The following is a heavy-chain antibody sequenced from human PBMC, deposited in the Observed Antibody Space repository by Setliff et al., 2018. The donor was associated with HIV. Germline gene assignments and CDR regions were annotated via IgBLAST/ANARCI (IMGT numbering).Heavy chain of an antibody. Sequence: GGSLRLSCAASGLTFSSYAMYWVRQAPGKGLEWVAAISYDGTNQYYADSVKGRFTISRDNSENTLYLQMNSLRAEDTAVYYCARVGYTSFWYDSWGQGTMVTVSS. J-gene: IGHJ5*01. CDR2: ISYDGTNQ. D-gene: IGHD6-13*01. V-gene: IGHV3-30-3*01. CDR3: ARVGYTSFWYDS. CDR1: GLTFSSYA.